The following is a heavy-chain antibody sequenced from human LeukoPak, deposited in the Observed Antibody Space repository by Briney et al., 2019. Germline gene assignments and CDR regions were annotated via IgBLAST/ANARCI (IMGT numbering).Heavy chain of an antibody. Sequence: PGGSLRLSCAASRFTFSSYWMHWVRQAPGKGLVWVSRINTDGSGTSYADSVKGRFTISRDNAKNTLYLQMNSLRAEDTAVYYCAKVIAAAGGPIGAFDIWGQGTMVTVSS. J-gene: IGHJ3*02. D-gene: IGHD6-13*01. CDR2: INTDGSGT. V-gene: IGHV3-74*01. CDR3: AKVIAAAGGPIGAFDI. CDR1: RFTFSSYW.